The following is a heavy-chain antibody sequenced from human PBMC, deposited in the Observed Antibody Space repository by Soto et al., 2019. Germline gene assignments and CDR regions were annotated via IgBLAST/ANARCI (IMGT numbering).Heavy chain of an antibody. CDR1: GFSLSTSGVG. CDR2: IYWDDDK. V-gene: IGHV2-5*02. D-gene: IGHD3-22*01. J-gene: IGHJ4*02. CDR3: AHLYYYDSSGYYGGTPFDY. Sequence: QITLKESGPTLVKPTQTLTLTCTFSGFSLSTSGVGVGWIRQPPGKALEWLALIYWDDDKRYSPSLKSRLTITKYTSKDQVVLTMTSMDPVDTATYYCAHLYYYDSSGYYGGTPFDYWGQGTLVTVSS.